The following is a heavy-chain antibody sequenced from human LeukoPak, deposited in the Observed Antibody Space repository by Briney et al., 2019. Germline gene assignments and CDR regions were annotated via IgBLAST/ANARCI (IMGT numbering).Heavy chain of an antibody. CDR1: GGSISSYY. CDR2: IYYSGST. J-gene: IGHJ6*02. V-gene: IGHV4-59*01. CDR3: ARDQGYGMDV. Sequence: KSSETLSLTCTVSGGSISSYYWGWIRQPPGKGLEWIGYIYYSGSTNYNPSLKSRVTISVDTSKNQFSLNLSSVTAADTAVYYCARDQGYGMDVWGQGTTVTVSS.